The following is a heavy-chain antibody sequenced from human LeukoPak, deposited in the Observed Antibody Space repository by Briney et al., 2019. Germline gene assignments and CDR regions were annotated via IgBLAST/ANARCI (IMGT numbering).Heavy chain of an antibody. CDR1: GFSFSDYG. V-gene: IGHV3-30*18. CDR3: AKSGCGNPSCYVNY. CDR2: ISYDGSNK. J-gene: IGHJ4*02. Sequence: GGSLRLSCVASGFSFSDYGMHWVRQAPGKGLEWVAVISYDGSNKYYADSVKGRFTISRDNSKNTLYLQMNSLRAEDTALYYCAKSGCGNPSCYVNYWGQGTLVTVPS. D-gene: IGHD2-2*01.